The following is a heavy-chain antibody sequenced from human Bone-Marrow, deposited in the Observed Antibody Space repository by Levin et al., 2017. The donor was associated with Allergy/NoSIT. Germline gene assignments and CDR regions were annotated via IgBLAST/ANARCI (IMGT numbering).Heavy chain of an antibody. CDR3: ASDSRFDYVSMDV. J-gene: IGHJ6*04. CDR1: GGSITSYY. D-gene: IGHD3-16*01. Sequence: SQTLSLTCTVSGGSITSYYWSWIRRPPGKGLEWIGFIYSSGSTNYSPSLKSRVTISLDASKNQFSLKLRSVTAADTAVYYCASDSRFDYVSMDVWGKGTTVTVSS. CDR2: IYSSGST. V-gene: IGHV4-59*01.